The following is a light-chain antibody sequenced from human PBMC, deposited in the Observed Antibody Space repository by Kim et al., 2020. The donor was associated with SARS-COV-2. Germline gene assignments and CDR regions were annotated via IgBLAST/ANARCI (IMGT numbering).Light chain of an antibody. CDR2: GAS. CDR3: QQYGSSPLYT. J-gene: IGKJ2*01. CDR1: QSVSGSY. Sequence: PGERATPPCKASQSVSGSYLAWYQQKPGQAPRLLIYGASSRATGIPDRFSGSGSGTDFTLTISRLEPEDFAVYYCQQYGSSPLYTFGQGTKLEI. V-gene: IGKV3-20*01.